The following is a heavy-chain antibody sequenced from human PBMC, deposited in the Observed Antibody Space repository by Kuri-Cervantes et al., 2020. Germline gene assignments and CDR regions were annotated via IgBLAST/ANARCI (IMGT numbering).Heavy chain of an antibody. CDR3: ARSGGWRSWFDP. J-gene: IGHJ5*02. D-gene: IGHD3-3*01. Sequence: GKSLKISCAASGFSISSCSLSWVRRAPGKGLEWVSAINGIGNTFYADFVKGRFTVSRDSSKNTLYLEMNSLRAEDTAVYYCARSGGWRSWFDPWGQGTLVTVSS. V-gene: IGHV3-23*01. CDR2: INGIGNT. CDR1: GFSISSCS.